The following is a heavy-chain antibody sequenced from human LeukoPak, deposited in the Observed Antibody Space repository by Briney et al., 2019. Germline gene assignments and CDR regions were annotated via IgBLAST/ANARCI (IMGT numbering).Heavy chain of an antibody. CDR2: IKQDGGEI. V-gene: IGHV3-7*01. D-gene: IGHD3-10*02. J-gene: IGHJ6*04. CDR1: GFTFSSYS. CDR3: AELGITMIGGV. Sequence: PGGSLRLSCAASGFTFSSYSMNWVRQAPGRGLEWVANIKQDGGEIYYVDSVKGRFTISRDNAKNSLYLQMNSLRAEDTAVYYCAELGITMIGGVWGKGTTVTISS.